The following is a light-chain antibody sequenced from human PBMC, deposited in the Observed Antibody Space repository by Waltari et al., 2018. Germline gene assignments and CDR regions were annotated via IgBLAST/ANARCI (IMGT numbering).Light chain of an antibody. V-gene: IGLV2-14*03. J-gene: IGLJ3*02. Sequence: QSALTQPASVSGSPGQSVTISCTGTSSAVGAYNHVSSYQQHPGKAPKLIIYDVTNRPSGVSDRFSGSKSGNTASLTISGLQAEDEADFYCSSYTSSTTLRVFGGGTKLTVL. CDR3: SSYTSSTTLRV. CDR1: SSAVGAYNH. CDR2: DVT.